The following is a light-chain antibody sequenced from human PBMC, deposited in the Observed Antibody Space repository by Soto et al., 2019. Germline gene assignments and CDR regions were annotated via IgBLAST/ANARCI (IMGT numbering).Light chain of an antibody. CDR2: EVS. J-gene: IGLJ2*01. Sequence: VLTQPPSASGSPGQSVTISCTGTGSDAGGYNYVSWYQQHPGKAPKLMIYEVSKRPSGVPDRFSGSKSGNTASLTVSGLQAEDEADYYCSSYAGSNDYVVFGGGTKLTVL. CDR3: SSYAGSNDYVV. CDR1: GSDAGGYNY. V-gene: IGLV2-8*01.